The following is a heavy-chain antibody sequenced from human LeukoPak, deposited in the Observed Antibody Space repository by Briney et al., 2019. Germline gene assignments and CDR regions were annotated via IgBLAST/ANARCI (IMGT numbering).Heavy chain of an antibody. Sequence: GSSVKVSCKASGGTSSSYAVSWVRQAPGQGLEWMGRIIPILGITNYAQKFQGRVTITADKSTSTAYMELSSLRSEDTAVYYCARGYGGNSVHFDYWGQGTLVTVSS. J-gene: IGHJ4*02. CDR1: GGTSSSYA. CDR3: ARGYGGNSVHFDY. D-gene: IGHD4-23*01. CDR2: IIPILGIT. V-gene: IGHV1-69*04.